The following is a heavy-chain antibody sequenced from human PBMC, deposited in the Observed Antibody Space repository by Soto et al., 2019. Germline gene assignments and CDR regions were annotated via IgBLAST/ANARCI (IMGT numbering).Heavy chain of an antibody. CDR2: IFYSGST. V-gene: IGHV4-59*01. D-gene: IGHD4-17*01. J-gene: IGHJ3*02. Sequence: SETLSLTCTVSGGSISSYYWSWIRQPPGKGLEWIGYIFYSGSTNYNPSLKSRVTISVDTSKNQFSLKLSSVTAADTDVYYCARRYGDAFDIWGQGTMVNVSS. CDR3: ARRYGDAFDI. CDR1: GGSISSYY.